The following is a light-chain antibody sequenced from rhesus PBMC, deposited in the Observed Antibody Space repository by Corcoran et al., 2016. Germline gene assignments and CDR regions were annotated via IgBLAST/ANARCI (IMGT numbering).Light chain of an antibody. CDR3: LQYHNTPLT. V-gene: IGKV1-43*01. CDR2: AAS. J-gene: IGKJ3*01. Sequence: DIQMTQSPSPLSASVGDRVTITCRASQGITTHLNWYQQKPGKPPKRLIYAASSLESGVPSRFSGSGSGTDFTLTISSLQPEEFATYYCLQYHNTPLTFGPGTKLDIK. CDR1: QGITTH.